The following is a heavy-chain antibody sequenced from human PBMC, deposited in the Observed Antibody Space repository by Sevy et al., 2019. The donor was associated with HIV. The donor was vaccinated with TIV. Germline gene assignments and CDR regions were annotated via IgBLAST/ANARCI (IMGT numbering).Heavy chain of an antibody. V-gene: IGHV3-43*01. Sequence: GGSLRLSCAASGXTFDDYTMHWVRQVPGKGLEWVSLISWDAKKTDYADSVEGRFTVSRDNRKNSLYLQMNSLRSEDTALYFCAKDIPGYSXFDXWGQGTLVTVSS. CDR3: AKDIPGYSXFDX. J-gene: IGHJ4*02. CDR2: ISWDAKKT. CDR1: GXTFDDYT. D-gene: IGHD5-18*01.